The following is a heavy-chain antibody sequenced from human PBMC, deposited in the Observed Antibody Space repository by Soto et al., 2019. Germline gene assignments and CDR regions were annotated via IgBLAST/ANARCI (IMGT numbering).Heavy chain of an antibody. V-gene: IGHV3-23*01. CDR2: ISGSGGST. J-gene: IGHJ4*02. CDR3: AKREAMMGAIPY. D-gene: IGHD1-26*01. CDR1: GFTLSNYA. Sequence: EVQLLESVGDLAQPGGSLRRSCAASGFTLSNYAMSWVRQAPGKGLEWVSSISGSGGSTSYADSVEGGFTISRDYSKNTLYRQMNNLRVYDTAIYYCAKREAMMGAIPYWGQVTLVTVSS.